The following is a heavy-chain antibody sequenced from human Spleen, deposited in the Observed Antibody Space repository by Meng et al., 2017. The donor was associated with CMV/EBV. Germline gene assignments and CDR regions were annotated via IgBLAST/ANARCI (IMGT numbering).Heavy chain of an antibody. CDR3: ARSITGNTGY. CDR1: GFTFSGYT. Sequence: GGSLRLSCAASGFTFSGYTMHWVRRAPGKGLEWVSTISYDGSSKYYADSLRGRFTISRDNSKDTLYLQMNSLRPEDTAVYYCARSITGNTGYWGQGTLVTVSS. V-gene: IGHV3-30-3*01. CDR2: ISYDGSSK. D-gene: IGHD1-7*01. J-gene: IGHJ4*02.